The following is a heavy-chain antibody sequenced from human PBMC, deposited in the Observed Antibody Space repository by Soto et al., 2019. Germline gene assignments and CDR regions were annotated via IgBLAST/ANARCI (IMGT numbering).Heavy chain of an antibody. J-gene: IGHJ4*02. CDR3: AKVVSAMVSTAFDY. CDR2: ISYDGSNK. D-gene: IGHD5-18*01. Sequence: GGSLRLSCAASGFTFSSYGMHWVRQAPGKGLERVAVISYDGSNKYYADSVKGRFTISRDNSKNTLYLQMNSLRAEDTAVYYCAKVVSAMVSTAFDYWGQGTLVTVS. CDR1: GFTFSSYG. V-gene: IGHV3-30*18.